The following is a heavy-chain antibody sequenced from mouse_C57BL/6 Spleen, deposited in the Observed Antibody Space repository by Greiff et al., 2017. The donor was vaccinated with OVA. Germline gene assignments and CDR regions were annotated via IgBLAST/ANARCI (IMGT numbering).Heavy chain of an antibody. CDR2: IDPEDGET. CDR1: GFNIKDYY. CDR3: ASGYSNYALFAY. Sequence: EVQRVESGAELVKPGASVKLSCTASGFNIKDYYMHWVKQRTEQGLEWIGRIDPEDGETKYAPKFQGKATITADTSSNTAYLQLSSLTSEDTAVYYCASGYSNYALFAYWGQGTLVTVSA. J-gene: IGHJ3*01. V-gene: IGHV14-2*01. D-gene: IGHD2-5*01.